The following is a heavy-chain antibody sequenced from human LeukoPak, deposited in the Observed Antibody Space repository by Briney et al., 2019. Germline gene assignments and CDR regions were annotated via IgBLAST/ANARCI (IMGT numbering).Heavy chain of an antibody. Sequence: GGSLRLSCAASRFTFSSYVMHWVRQAPGKGLEWAALIWYDGDNKYYSDSVKGRFTISRDNSKNTLCLQMNSLRAEDTAVYYCAKARATYLYDTSGFSALDYWGQGTLVTVSS. D-gene: IGHD3-22*01. CDR2: IWYDGDNK. CDR3: AKARATYLYDTSGFSALDY. J-gene: IGHJ4*02. CDR1: RFTFSSYV. V-gene: IGHV3-33*06.